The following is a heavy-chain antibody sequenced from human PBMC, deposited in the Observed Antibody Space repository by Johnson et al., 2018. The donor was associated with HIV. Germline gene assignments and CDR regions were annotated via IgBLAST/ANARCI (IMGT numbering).Heavy chain of an antibody. CDR1: GFTFDDYG. CDR2: ISGSGGST. D-gene: IGHD1-7*01. Sequence: VQLVESGGRVVRPGGSLRLSCVASGFTFDDYGMSWVRQAPGKGLEWVSGISGSGGSTFYADTMKGRFTISRDNSKSTLYLQMNSLRAEDTAVYYCARRGNYLADAFDIWGQGTMVTVSS. CDR3: ARRGNYLADAFDI. J-gene: IGHJ3*02. V-gene: IGHV3-23*04.